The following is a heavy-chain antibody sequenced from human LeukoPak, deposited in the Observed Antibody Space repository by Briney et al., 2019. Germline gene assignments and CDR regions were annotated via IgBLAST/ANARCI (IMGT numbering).Heavy chain of an antibody. V-gene: IGHV4-4*07. Sequence: SETLSLTCTVSGGSISSYYLSWIRQPARKGLEWIGRIYTSGSTNYNPSLKSRVTMSVDTSKNQSSLKLSSVIAADTAVNYCVRGRGDSYTETNLDYWGQGTLVTVSS. CDR2: IYTSGST. CDR1: GGSISSYY. D-gene: IGHD3-22*01. CDR3: VRGRGDSYTETNLDY. J-gene: IGHJ4*02.